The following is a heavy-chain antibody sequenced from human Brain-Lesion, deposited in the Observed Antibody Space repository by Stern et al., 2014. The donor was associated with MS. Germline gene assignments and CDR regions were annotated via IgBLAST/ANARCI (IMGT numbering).Heavy chain of an antibody. CDR1: GFTVSNYY. D-gene: IGHD4-17*01. CDR3: ARDRVTTVTTYYFDS. Sequence: EVHLVESGGGLVQPGGSLRLSCAASGFTVSNYYMSWVRQAPGKGLAWVSIIYTSGKTYYADSVRGRFVISRDKSKSTLYLQMDSLRPEDTAVYYCARDRVTTVTTYYFDSWGQGTRVTVSS. V-gene: IGHV3-66*02. CDR2: IYTSGKT. J-gene: IGHJ4*02.